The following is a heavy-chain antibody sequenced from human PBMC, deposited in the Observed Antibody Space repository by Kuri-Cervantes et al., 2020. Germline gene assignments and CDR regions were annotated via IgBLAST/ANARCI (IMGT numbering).Heavy chain of an antibody. CDR1: GYTFTSYG. CDR3: ARGPIYYDSSGYYHGGDY. Sequence: ASVKVSCKASGYTFTSYGISWVRQAPGQGLEWMGWISAYNGNTNYAQKLQGRVTMTTDTSTSTAYMELRSLRSDDTAVYYCARGPIYYDSSGYYHGGDYWGQGTVVTVSS. V-gene: IGHV1-18*01. J-gene: IGHJ4*02. D-gene: IGHD3-22*01. CDR2: ISAYNGNT.